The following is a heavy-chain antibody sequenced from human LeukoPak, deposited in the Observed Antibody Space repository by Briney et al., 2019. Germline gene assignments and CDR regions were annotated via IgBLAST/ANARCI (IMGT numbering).Heavy chain of an antibody. CDR2: IIPIFGTA. D-gene: IGHD4-23*01. Sequence: GSSVKVSCKASGGTFSSYAISWVRQAPGQGLEWMGGIIPIFGTANYAQKFQGRVTITADESTSTAYMELSSLRSEVTAVYYCARVGYGGNSGAFDIWGQGTMVTVSS. V-gene: IGHV1-69*01. J-gene: IGHJ3*02. CDR3: ARVGYGGNSGAFDI. CDR1: GGTFSSYA.